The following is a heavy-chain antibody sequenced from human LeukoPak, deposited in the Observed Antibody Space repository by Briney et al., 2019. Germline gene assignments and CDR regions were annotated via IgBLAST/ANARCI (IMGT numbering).Heavy chain of an antibody. Sequence: ASVKVSCKASGYTFTGYYMHWVRQAPGQGLEWMGWINPNSGDTKYAQKFQGRVTMTRDTSISTAYMELSRLTSDDTAVYYCARGGSTNTRRDYYYYYYMDVWAKGPRSPSP. CDR1: GYTFTGYY. CDR3: ARGGSTNTRRDYYYYYYMDV. D-gene: IGHD1-26*01. V-gene: IGHV1-2*02. J-gene: IGHJ6*03. CDR2: INPNSGDT.